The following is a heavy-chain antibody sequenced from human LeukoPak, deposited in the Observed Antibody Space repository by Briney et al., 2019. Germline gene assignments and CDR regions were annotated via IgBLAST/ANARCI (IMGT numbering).Heavy chain of an antibody. Sequence: SETLSPTCTVSGGSISSHYWSWIRQPPGKGLERIGYIYYSGGTNYNPSLKSRVTISVDTSKNQFSLKLSSVTPADTAVYYCARSVYSSTPDDAFDIWGQGTMVTVSS. CDR2: IYYSGGT. CDR1: GGSISSHY. CDR3: ARSVYSSTPDDAFDI. D-gene: IGHD6-13*01. V-gene: IGHV4-59*11. J-gene: IGHJ3*02.